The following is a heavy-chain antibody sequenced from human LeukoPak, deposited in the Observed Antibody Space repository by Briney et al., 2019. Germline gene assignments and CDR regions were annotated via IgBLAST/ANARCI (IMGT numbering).Heavy chain of an antibody. J-gene: IGHJ4*02. V-gene: IGHV3-9*01. CDR3: ANDIYSSGWSALDY. D-gene: IGHD6-19*01. Sequence: SLRLSCAASGLTFDDYAMHWVRQAPGKGQERVSGVNWNSGNIGYADSVKGRFTISRDNAKNSLYLQMNSLRVEDTALYYCANDIYSSGWSALDYWGQGTLVTVSS. CDR1: GLTFDDYA. CDR2: VNWNSGNI.